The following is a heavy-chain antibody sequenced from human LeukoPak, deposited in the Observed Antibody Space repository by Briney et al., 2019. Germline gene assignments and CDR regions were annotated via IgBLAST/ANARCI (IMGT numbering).Heavy chain of an antibody. J-gene: IGHJ4*02. D-gene: IGHD5-18*01. CDR3: ANTKGYSYGYYFDY. V-gene: IGHV3-30*18. Sequence: GRSLRLSCAASGFTFSSYAMHWVRQSLGKGLEGVAVMSYDGFNKYYADSVKGRFTISRDNSKNTLYLQTNSLRAEDTAVYYCANTKGYSYGYYFDYWGQGTLVTVSS. CDR1: GFTFSSYA. CDR2: MSYDGFNK.